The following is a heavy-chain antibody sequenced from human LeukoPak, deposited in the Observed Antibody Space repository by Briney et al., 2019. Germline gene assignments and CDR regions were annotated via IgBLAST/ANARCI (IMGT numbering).Heavy chain of an antibody. J-gene: IGHJ4*02. V-gene: IGHV3-30*02. CDR3: AKLCLSTSCFSFDDY. Sequence: GGSLRLSCAASGFTFSSYGMHWVRQAPGKGLEWVAFIRYDGSNKYYADSVKGRFTISRDNSKNTLYLQMNSLRAEDTAVYYCAKLCLSTSCFSFDDYWGQGTLVTVSP. CDR2: IRYDGSNK. D-gene: IGHD2-2*01. CDR1: GFTFSSYG.